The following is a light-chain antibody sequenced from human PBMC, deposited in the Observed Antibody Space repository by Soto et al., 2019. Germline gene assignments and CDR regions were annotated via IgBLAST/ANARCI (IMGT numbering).Light chain of an antibody. J-gene: IGKJ1*01. Sequence: EIVLTQSPATLSLSPGERATLSCRASQRVSSYLAWYQQKPGQAPRLLIYDASNRATGIPARFSGSGSGTDFTLTISSLVPEDFAVYYCQQRSNWLWTFSQGTKVDIK. CDR1: QRVSSY. CDR3: QQRSNWLWT. CDR2: DAS. V-gene: IGKV3-11*01.